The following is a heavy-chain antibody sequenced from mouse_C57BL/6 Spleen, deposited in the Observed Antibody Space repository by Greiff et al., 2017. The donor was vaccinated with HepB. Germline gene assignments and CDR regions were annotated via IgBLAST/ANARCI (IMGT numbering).Heavy chain of an antibody. D-gene: IGHD1-1*01. J-gene: IGHJ2*01. CDR3: ARRDTTVCDY. CDR1: GFTFSSYT. V-gene: IGHV5-9*01. CDR2: ISGCGGNT. Sequence: EVKLMESGGGLVKPGGSLKLSCAASGFTFSSYTMSWVRQTPEKRLEWVATISGCGGNTYYPDSVKGRFTISRDNAKNTLYLQMSSLRSEDTALYYCARRDTTVCDYWGQGTTRTVSS.